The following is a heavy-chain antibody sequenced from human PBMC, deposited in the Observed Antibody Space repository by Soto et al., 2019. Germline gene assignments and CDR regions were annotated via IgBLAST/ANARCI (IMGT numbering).Heavy chain of an antibody. CDR1: GGSISSSNW. D-gene: IGHD2-8*01. CDR3: ASIQTDIVLVVYSDY. J-gene: IGHJ4*02. Sequence: SETLSLTCAVSGGSISSSNWWSWVRQPPGKGLEWIGEIYHSGSTNYNPSLKSRVTISVDKSKNQFSLKLSSVTAADTAVYYCASIQTDIVLVVYSDYWGQGTLVTVSS. V-gene: IGHV4-4*02. CDR2: IYHSGST.